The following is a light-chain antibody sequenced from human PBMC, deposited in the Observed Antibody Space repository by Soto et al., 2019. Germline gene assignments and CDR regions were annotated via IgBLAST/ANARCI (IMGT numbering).Light chain of an antibody. V-gene: IGLV2-11*01. J-gene: IGLJ2*01. CDR1: SSDVGGYNY. CDR3: CSYAGSYTLRL. CDR2: DVT. Sequence: QSALTQPRSVSGSAGESVTISCTGTSSDVGGYNYVSWYQQHPGKAPKLMIYDVTKRPSGVPDRFSGSKSGNTASLTISGLQAEDEADYYCCSYAGSYTLRLFSGGIKVTVL.